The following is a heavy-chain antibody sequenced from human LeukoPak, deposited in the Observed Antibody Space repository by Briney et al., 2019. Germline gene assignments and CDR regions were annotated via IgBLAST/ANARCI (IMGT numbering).Heavy chain of an antibody. Sequence: PSGTLSLTCAVSVGSINSGNWWSWVRQPPGQGLEWIGEISLAGQTNYNPSLNGRVTMSLDKSSNQLSLHLTSVTAADTATYFCSRESGPFCPFGYWGQGTLVIVSS. J-gene: IGHJ4*02. CDR3: SRESGPFCPFGY. CDR1: VGSINSGNW. V-gene: IGHV4-4*02. CDR2: ISLAGQT. D-gene: IGHD1-26*01.